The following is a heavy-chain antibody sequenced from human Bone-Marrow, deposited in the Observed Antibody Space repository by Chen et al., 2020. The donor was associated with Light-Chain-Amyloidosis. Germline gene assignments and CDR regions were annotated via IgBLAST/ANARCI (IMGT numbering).Heavy chain of an antibody. CDR1: GGSISSYY. Sequence: QVQLQESGPGLVKPSETLSLTCTVSGGSISSYYWSWIRQPAGKGLEWIGRIYTSGSTNYNPSLKSRVTVSVDTSKNQFSLKLSSVTAADTAVYYCARSSSSWYEEYYYYYYYMDVWGKGTTVTVSS. J-gene: IGHJ6*03. D-gene: IGHD6-13*01. V-gene: IGHV4-4*07. CDR2: IYTSGST. CDR3: ARSSSSWYEEYYYYYYYMDV.